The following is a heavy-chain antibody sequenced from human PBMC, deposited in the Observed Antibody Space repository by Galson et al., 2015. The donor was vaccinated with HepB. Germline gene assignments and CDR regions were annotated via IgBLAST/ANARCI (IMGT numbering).Heavy chain of an antibody. V-gene: IGHV3-23*01. CDR3: AKINSGWYPDY. D-gene: IGHD6-19*01. J-gene: IGHJ4*02. CDR2: ISNSGGGT. Sequence: SLRLSCAASGFTFSTYAMTWVRQAPGKGLEWVSTISNSGGGTHYADSVKGRFAISRDNSKNTLYLQMSSLRAEDTAVYYCAKINSGWYPDYWGQGTLVTVSS. CDR1: GFTFSTYA.